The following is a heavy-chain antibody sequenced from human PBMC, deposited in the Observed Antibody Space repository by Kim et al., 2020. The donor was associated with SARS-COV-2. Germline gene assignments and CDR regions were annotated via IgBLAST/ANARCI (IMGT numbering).Heavy chain of an antibody. D-gene: IGHD4-17*01. Sequence: SETLSLTCTVSGGSISSSSYYWGWIRQPPGKGLEWIGSIYYSGSTYYNPSLKSRVTISVDTSKNQFSLKLSSVTAVDTAVYYCARDTVTNLFDIWGQGT. CDR2: IYYSGST. CDR3: ARDTVTNLFDI. J-gene: IGHJ3*02. CDR1: GGSISSSSYY. V-gene: IGHV4-39*02.